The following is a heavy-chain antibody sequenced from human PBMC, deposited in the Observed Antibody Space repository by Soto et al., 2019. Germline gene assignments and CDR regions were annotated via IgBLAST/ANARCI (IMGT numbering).Heavy chain of an antibody. Sequence: SETLSLTCTVSGGSISSGVYYWSWIGQHPGKGLEWIGYIYYSGSTYYNPSLKSRVTISVDTSKNQFSLKLSSVTAADTAVYYCARDRYGDYNADAFDIWGQGTMVTVS. CDR2: IYYSGST. CDR1: GGSISSGVYY. D-gene: IGHD4-17*01. V-gene: IGHV4-31*03. CDR3: ARDRYGDYNADAFDI. J-gene: IGHJ3*02.